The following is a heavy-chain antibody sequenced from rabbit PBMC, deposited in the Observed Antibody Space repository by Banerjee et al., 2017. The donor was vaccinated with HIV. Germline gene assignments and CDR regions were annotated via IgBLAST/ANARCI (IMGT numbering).Heavy chain of an antibody. CDR1: GLDFSSSYW. J-gene: IGHJ4*01. Sequence: QEQLVESGGDLVQPEGSLTLTCKASGLDFSSSYWICWVRQAPGKGLEWIACIYTGSGRTWYATWAKGRFTISKTSSTTVTLQLNSLTAADTATYFCARDMFSGALNLWGPGTLVTVS. V-gene: IGHV1S45*01. CDR2: IYTGSGRT. CDR3: ARDMFSGALNL. D-gene: IGHD1-1*01.